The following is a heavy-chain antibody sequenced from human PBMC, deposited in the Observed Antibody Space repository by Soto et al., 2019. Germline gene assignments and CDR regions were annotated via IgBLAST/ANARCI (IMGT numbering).Heavy chain of an antibody. V-gene: IGHV1-46*01. D-gene: IGHD5-12*01. J-gene: IGHJ4*02. CDR2: VNPNGGGT. CDR3: ARGGEWLQLDY. CDR1: GYNFTSYY. Sequence: QVQLVQSGAEVKKPGASVRVSCKASGYNFTSYYMHWVRQAPGQGLEWMGIVNPNGGGTSYAQKFQGRVTMTRDTSTSTVYMELTGLRAEDTAVDYCARGGEWLQLDYWGQGTLVTVSS.